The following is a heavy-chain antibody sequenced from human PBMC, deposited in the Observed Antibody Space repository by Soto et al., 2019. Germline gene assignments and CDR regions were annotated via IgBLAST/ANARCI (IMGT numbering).Heavy chain of an antibody. CDR2: MNPNSGNT. CDR1: GYTFTSYD. CDR3: ARSLAPLYYYYGMDV. V-gene: IGHV1-8*01. Sequence: ASVKVSCKASGYTFTSYDINWVRQATGQGLEWMGWMNPNSGNTDYAQKFQGRVTMTRNTPISTAYMELSSLRSEDTAVYYCARSLAPLYYYYGMDVWGQGTTVTVSS. J-gene: IGHJ6*02.